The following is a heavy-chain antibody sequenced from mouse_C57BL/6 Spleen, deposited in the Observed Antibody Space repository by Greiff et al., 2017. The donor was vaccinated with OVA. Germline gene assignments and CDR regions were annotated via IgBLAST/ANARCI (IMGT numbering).Heavy chain of an antibody. Sequence: QVQLKQPGAELVKPGASVKLSCKASGYTFTSYWMHWVKQRPGQGLEWIGMIHPNSGSTNYNEKFKSKATLTVDKSSSTAYMQLSSLTSEDSAVYYCAREAGLRRYFDYWGQGTTLTVSS. CDR1: GYTFTSYW. CDR2: IHPNSGST. V-gene: IGHV1-64*01. CDR3: AREAGLRRYFDY. D-gene: IGHD2-4*01. J-gene: IGHJ2*01.